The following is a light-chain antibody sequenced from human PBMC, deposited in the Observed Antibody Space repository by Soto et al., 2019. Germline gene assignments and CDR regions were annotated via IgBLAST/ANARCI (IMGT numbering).Light chain of an antibody. Sequence: QSALTQPRSVSGSPGQSVTISCTGTRNDVGAYKYVSWYQQHPGTAPKLMIYDVSKRPSGVPDRFSGSKSGNTASLTISGLQAEDEADYYCSSYAGTYTFDVVFGGGTKATVL. V-gene: IGLV2-11*01. J-gene: IGLJ2*01. CDR3: SSYAGTYTFDVV. CDR2: DVS. CDR1: RNDVGAYKY.